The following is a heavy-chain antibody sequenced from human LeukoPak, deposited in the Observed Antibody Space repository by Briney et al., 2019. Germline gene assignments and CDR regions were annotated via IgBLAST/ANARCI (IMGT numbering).Heavy chain of an antibody. J-gene: IGHJ1*01. V-gene: IGHV3-7*01. CDR3: ARSPYSSSWYPTEYFQH. CDR1: GFTFSSYW. D-gene: IGHD6-13*01. Sequence: GGSLRLSCAASGFTFSSYWMSWVRQAPGKGLEWVANIKQDGSEKYYVDSVKGRFTISRDNAKNSLYLQMNSLRAEDTAVYYCARSPYSSSWYPTEYFQHWGQGTLVTVSS. CDR2: IKQDGSEK.